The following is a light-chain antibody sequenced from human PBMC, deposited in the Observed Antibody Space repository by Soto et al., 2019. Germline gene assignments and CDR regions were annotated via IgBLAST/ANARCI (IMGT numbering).Light chain of an antibody. CDR2: DAS. Sequence: DIQMTQSPSTLSASVGDRVTITCRASQSISTWLAWYQQKPGKAPKVLIYDASSLESGVPSRFSGSGSGTQFTLTISSLQPDDFATYYCQQYNNYWTFGQGTKV. J-gene: IGKJ1*01. CDR3: QQYNNYWT. CDR1: QSISTW. V-gene: IGKV1-5*01.